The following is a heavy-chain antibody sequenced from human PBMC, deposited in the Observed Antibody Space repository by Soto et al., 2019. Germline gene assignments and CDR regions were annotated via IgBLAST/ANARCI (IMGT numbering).Heavy chain of an antibody. CDR1: GGTFSSYT. CDR3: SNSPDYDCSGYYYVGAFDL. CDR2: IIPILGIA. D-gene: IGHD3-22*01. Sequence: QVQLVQSGAEVKKPGSSVKVSCKASGGTFSSYTISWVRQAPGQGLEWMGRIIPILGIANYAQKFQGRVTITADRSTSQAEMELSSLRYEDTDGYYCSNSPDYDCSGYYYVGAFDLWGQGTLVTVSS. V-gene: IGHV1-69*02. J-gene: IGHJ3*01.